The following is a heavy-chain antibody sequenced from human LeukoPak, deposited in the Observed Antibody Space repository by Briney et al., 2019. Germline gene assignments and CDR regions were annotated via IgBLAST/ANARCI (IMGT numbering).Heavy chain of an antibody. J-gene: IGHJ6*02. V-gene: IGHV3-53*01. D-gene: IGHD5-18*01. Sequence: GGSLRLSCAASGFTVSSNYMSWVRQAPGKGLEWVSVIYSGGSTYYSDSVKGRFTISRDNSKNTLYLQMNSLRAEDTAVYYCARDTPPASGYSYGPHYYGMDVWGQGTTVTVSS. CDR1: GFTVSSNY. CDR3: ARDTPPASGYSYGPHYYGMDV. CDR2: IYSGGST.